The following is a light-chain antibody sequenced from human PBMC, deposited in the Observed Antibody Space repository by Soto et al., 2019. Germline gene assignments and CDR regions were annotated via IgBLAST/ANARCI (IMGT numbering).Light chain of an antibody. V-gene: IGKV3-15*01. CDR3: QQCYDWPPYT. Sequence: EIVLTQSPATLSGTPGERVTLSCRASQSVGKKLAWYQQKPGQAPRLIIYAASTRASDFPARFSGSGSGTDFTLTISSLQSEDFAVYYCQQCYDWPPYTFGQGTKVDIK. J-gene: IGKJ2*01. CDR2: AAS. CDR1: QSVGKK.